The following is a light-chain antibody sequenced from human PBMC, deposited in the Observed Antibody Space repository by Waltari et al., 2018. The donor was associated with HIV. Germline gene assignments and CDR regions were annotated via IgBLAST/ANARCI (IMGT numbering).Light chain of an antibody. V-gene: IGLV3-21*02. CDR2: DES. J-gene: IGLJ2*01. Sequence: YVLTQPPSLSLAPGQTPWITCGGNNTGSNSAHWYQQKPGQAPVMVVYDESDRPSGIPERFSGSNSGNTATLTISRVEAGDEADYYCQVWDSSSDHVVFGGGTKLPVL. CDR1: NTGSNS. CDR3: QVWDSSSDHVV.